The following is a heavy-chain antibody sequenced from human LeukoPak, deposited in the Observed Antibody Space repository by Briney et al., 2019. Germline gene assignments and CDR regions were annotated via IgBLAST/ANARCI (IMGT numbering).Heavy chain of an antibody. CDR1: GGSVSSGSYY. V-gene: IGHV4-61*01. Sequence: SEILSLTCTVSGGSVSSGSYYWSWIRQPPGKGLEWIGYIYYSGSTNYNPSLKSRVTISVDTSKNQFSLKLSSVTAADTAVYYCARRIAVASNWFDPWGQGTLVTVSS. CDR3: ARRIAVASNWFDP. CDR2: IYYSGST. D-gene: IGHD6-19*01. J-gene: IGHJ5*02.